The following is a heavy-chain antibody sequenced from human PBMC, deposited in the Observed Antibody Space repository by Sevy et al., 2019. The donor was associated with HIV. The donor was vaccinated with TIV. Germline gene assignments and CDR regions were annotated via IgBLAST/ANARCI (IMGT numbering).Heavy chain of an antibody. J-gene: IGHJ6*02. CDR2: INSDGSST. CDR1: GFTFSSYW. CDR3: ARSYPSGYSYGYYYYYGMDV. D-gene: IGHD5-18*01. V-gene: IGHV3-74*01. Sequence: GGSLRLSCAASGFTFSSYWMHWVRQAPGKGLVWVSRINSDGSSTSYADSVKGRFTISRDNAKNTLYLQMNSLRAEDTAVYYCARSYPSGYSYGYYYYYGMDVWGQGTTVTVSS.